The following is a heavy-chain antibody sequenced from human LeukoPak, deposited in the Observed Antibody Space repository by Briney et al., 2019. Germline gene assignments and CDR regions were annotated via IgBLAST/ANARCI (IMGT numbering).Heavy chain of an antibody. D-gene: IGHD2-21*02. J-gene: IGHJ4*02. CDR1: GFTVSGTH. CDR2: MYTGGTT. CDR3: AKDEVTSGGGLAS. V-gene: IGHV3-53*01. Sequence: GGSLRLSCAASGFTVSGTHMSWVRQAPGKGLEWVLAMYTGGTTYYADSVKGRFTISRDNSKNTLYLHMNSLRAEDTAVYYCAKDEVTSGGGLASWGQGTLVTVSS.